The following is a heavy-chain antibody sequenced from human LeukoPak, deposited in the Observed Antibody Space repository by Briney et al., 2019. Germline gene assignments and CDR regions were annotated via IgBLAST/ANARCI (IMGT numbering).Heavy chain of an antibody. D-gene: IGHD1-14*01. J-gene: IGHJ4*02. V-gene: IGHV3-49*03. Sequence: PGGSLRLSCVAAEFTFGDYAMSWFRQAPEKGLEWVGFIRSKVHGGTTDYAASVKDRFTISRDDSKSIAYLQMNSLKTEDTAVYYCTRGTGGNYWGQGTLVTVSS. CDR2: IRSKVHGGTT. CDR1: EFTFGDYA. CDR3: TRGTGGNY.